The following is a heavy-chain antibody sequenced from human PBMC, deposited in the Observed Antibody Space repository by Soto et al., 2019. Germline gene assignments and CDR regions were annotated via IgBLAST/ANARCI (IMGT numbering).Heavy chain of an antibody. CDR3: AKHETGNGHDY. V-gene: IGHV3-30*18. D-gene: IGHD1-1*01. CDR1: GFTFSSYG. J-gene: IGHJ4*02. CDR2: ISYDGSNK. Sequence: QVQLVESGGGVVQPGRSLRLSCAASGFTFSSYGMHWVRQAPGKGLEWVAVISYDGSNKYYADSVKGRFTISRDNSKNTLYLQMNSLRAEDTAVYYCAKHETGNGHDYWGQGTLVTVSS.